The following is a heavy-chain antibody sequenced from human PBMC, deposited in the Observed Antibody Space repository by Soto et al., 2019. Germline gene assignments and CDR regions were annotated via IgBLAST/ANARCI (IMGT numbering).Heavy chain of an antibody. V-gene: IGHV3-7*01. J-gene: IGHJ6*02. CDR1: GFTFSSYW. CDR3: ARDGSGSYYNYYYGMDV. CDR2: IKQDGSEK. D-gene: IGHD3-10*01. Sequence: LRLSCAASGFTFSSYWMSWVRQAPGKGLEWVANIKQDGSEKYYVDSVKGRFTISRDNAKNSLYLQMNSLRAEDTAVYYCARDGSGSYYNYYYGMDVWGQGTRVTVSS.